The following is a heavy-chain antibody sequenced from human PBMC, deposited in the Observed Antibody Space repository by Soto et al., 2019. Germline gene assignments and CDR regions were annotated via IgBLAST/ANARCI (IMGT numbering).Heavy chain of an antibody. J-gene: IGHJ4*02. CDR3: ARDQVVGATPLGYYFDY. D-gene: IGHD1-26*01. CDR2: ISGSGGRT. Sequence: GGSLRLSCAAPGFTFSSYSMNWVRQAPGKGLEWVSSISGSGGRTYYGDSVKGRFTISRDNSKNTLYLQMNSLRAEDTAVYYCARDQVVGATPLGYYFDYWGQGTLVTVSS. V-gene: IGHV3-23*01. CDR1: GFTFSSYS.